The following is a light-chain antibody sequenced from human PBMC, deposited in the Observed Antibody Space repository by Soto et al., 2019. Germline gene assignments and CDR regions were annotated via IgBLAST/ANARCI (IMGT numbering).Light chain of an antibody. J-gene: IGKJ4*01. V-gene: IGKV3-11*01. CDR3: QQRSSGPPLT. CDR1: QSVSSY. CDR2: DAS. Sequence: EIVLTQSHATVSLSPGERSTRSCRASQSVSSYLAWYQQKPGQAPRLLIYDASNRATGIPARFSGSGSGTDFTLTISSLEPEDFAVYYCQQRSSGPPLTFGGGTKVDNK.